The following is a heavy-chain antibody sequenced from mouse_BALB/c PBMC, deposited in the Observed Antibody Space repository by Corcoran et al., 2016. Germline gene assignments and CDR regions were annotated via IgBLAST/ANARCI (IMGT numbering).Heavy chain of an antibody. CDR1: GYTFTNYG. D-gene: IGHD6-1*01. Sequence: QIQLVQSGPELKKHGETVKITCKASGYTFTNYGMNWVKQATGKGLTWMGWINTYTGEPTYADDFKGRFAFSFETSASTAYLQINNLTNEDTATYFCARAPLHYYAMDYWGQGTSVTVSS. J-gene: IGHJ4*01. V-gene: IGHV9-3-1*01. CDR3: ARAPLHYYAMDY. CDR2: INTYTGEP.